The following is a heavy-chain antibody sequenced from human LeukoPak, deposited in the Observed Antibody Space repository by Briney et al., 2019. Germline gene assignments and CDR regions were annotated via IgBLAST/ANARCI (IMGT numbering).Heavy chain of an antibody. Sequence: PSETLSLTCTVSGGSISSSSYYWGWIRQPPGKGLEWIGSIYYSGSTYYNPSLKSRVTISVDTSKNQFSLKLSSVTAADTAVYYCARGTYCSSTSCYADFDYWGQGTLVTVSS. D-gene: IGHD2-2*01. CDR1: GGSISSSSYY. J-gene: IGHJ4*02. CDR3: ARGTYCSSTSCYADFDY. V-gene: IGHV4-39*07. CDR2: IYYSGST.